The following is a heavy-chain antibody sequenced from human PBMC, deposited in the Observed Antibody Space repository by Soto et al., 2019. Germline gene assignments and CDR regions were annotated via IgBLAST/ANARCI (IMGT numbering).Heavy chain of an antibody. D-gene: IGHD3-3*01. CDR3: ARDGPPTTPGVGPSYTMDV. CDR2: INPSGGRI. V-gene: IGHV1-46*01. Sequence: QMQLVQSGAEVKKPGASVKVFCKASGYTFTSYQMHWVRQAPGQGLEWMGIINPSGGRITYAPRFQGRVMMTRDTSTNTVYMELRSLRSEDTAVYYCARDGPPTTPGVGPSYTMDVWGQGTTVTVS. CDR1: GYTFTSYQ. J-gene: IGHJ6*02.